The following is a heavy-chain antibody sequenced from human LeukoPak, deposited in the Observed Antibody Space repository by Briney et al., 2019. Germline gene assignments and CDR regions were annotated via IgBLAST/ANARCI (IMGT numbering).Heavy chain of an antibody. CDR1: GYTFTSYN. CDR2: MNPNSGNT. V-gene: IGHV1-8*01. CDR3: GRVNAYYYGSGINRAFDL. D-gene: IGHD3-10*01. Sequence: ASVKVSCTASGYTFTSYNINWVRQSTGQGLEWMGWMNPNSGNTGYAQKFQGRVTMTRNTYISTAYMELSSLRSEDTAVYYCGRVNAYYYGSGINRAFDLWGQGTKVTVSS. J-gene: IGHJ3*01.